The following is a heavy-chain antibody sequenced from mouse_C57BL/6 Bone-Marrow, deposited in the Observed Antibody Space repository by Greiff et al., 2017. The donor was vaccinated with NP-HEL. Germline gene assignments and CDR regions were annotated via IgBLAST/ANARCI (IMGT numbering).Heavy chain of an antibody. V-gene: IGHV5-15*04. CDR2: ISNLAYSI. Sequence: EVTLAESGGGLVQPGGSLKLSCAASGFTFSDSGMAWVRQAPRKGPEWVAFISNLAYSIYYADTVTGRFTISRENAKNTLYLEMSSLRSEDTAMYYCARHGDYYGSSYLYYAMDYWGQGTSVTVSS. D-gene: IGHD1-1*01. J-gene: IGHJ4*01. CDR1: GFTFSDSG. CDR3: ARHGDYYGSSYLYYAMDY.